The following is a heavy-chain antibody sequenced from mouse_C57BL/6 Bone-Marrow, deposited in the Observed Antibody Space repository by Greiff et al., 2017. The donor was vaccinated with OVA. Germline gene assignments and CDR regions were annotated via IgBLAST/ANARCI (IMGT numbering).Heavy chain of an antibody. CDR3: ASRLRRGDYYAMDY. D-gene: IGHD2-4*01. V-gene: IGHV2-6*01. J-gene: IGHJ4*01. CDR2: IWGVGST. Sequence: VQLQQSGPGLVAPSQSLSITCTVSGFSLTSYGVDWVRQSPGKGLEWLGVIWGVGSTNYNSALKSRLSISKDNSKSQVFLKMNSLQTDDTAMYYCASRLRRGDYYAMDYWGQGTSVTVSS. CDR1: GFSLTSYG.